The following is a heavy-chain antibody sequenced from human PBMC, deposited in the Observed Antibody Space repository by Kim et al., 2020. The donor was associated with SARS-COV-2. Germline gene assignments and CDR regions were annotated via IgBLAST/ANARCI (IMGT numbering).Heavy chain of an antibody. Sequence: SETLSLTCAVYGGSFSGYYWSWIRQPPGKGLEWIGEINHSGSTNYNPSLKSRVTISVDTSKNQFSLKLSSVTAADTAVYYCARGRMDRRYSSSWEAWGYYYGMDVWGQGTTVTVSS. CDR2: INHSGST. CDR1: GGSFSGYY. V-gene: IGHV4-34*01. CDR3: ARGRMDRRYSSSWEAWGYYYGMDV. J-gene: IGHJ6*02. D-gene: IGHD6-13*01.